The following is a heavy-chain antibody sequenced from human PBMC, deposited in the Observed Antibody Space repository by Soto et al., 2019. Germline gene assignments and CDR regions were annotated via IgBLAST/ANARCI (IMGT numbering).Heavy chain of an antibody. J-gene: IGHJ4*02. CDR2: INHSGST. CDR1: GGSFSGYY. D-gene: IGHD5-18*01. CDR3: ARGGRDGYTV. V-gene: IGHV4-34*01. Sequence: QVQLQQWGAGLLKPSETLSLTCAVYGGSFSGYYWSWIRQPPGKGLEWIGEINHSGSTNYNPTLRSRVTISVDTSKNQFSLMLSSVTAADTAVYYCARGGRDGYTVWGQGTLVTVSS.